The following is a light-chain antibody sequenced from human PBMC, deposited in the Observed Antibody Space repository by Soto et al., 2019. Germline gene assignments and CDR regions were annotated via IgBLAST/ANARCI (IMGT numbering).Light chain of an antibody. Sequence: QSVLTQPASVSGSPGQSITISCTGTSSDVGGYNYVSWYQQHPGKAPKLTIYVVTDRPSGVSSRFSGSKSGNTASLTISGLQAEDEADYYCSSYTSSSTLFGTGTKVTVL. V-gene: IGLV2-14*01. J-gene: IGLJ1*01. CDR1: SSDVGGYNY. CDR2: VVT. CDR3: SSYTSSSTL.